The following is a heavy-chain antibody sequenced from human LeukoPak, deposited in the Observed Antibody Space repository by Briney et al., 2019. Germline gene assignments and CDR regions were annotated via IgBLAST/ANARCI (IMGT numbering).Heavy chain of an antibody. J-gene: IGHJ3*02. V-gene: IGHV3-21*01. Sequence: GGSLRLSCAASGFTFSSYSMTWVRQAPGKGLEWVSSISSSSSYIYYADSVKGRFTISRDNAKNSLYLQMNSLRAEDTAVYYCARDTGVEMATIDAFDIWGQGTMVTVSS. CDR3: ARDTGVEMATIDAFDI. CDR1: GFTFSSYS. CDR2: ISSSSSYI. D-gene: IGHD5-24*01.